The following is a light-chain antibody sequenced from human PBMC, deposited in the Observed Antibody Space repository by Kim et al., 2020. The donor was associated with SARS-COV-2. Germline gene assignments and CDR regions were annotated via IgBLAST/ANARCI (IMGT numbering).Light chain of an antibody. J-gene: IGLJ2*01. Sequence: KAVTIACTRSSGSIAGNYVQVYQHRPGSAPATVIYEDNQRPSGVPDRFSGSIDSSSNSASLTISGVKTEDEADYCSQSYDSNQRVLFGGGTQLTVL. V-gene: IGLV6-57*03. CDR2: EDN. CDR3: QSYDSNQRVL. CDR1: SGSIAGNY.